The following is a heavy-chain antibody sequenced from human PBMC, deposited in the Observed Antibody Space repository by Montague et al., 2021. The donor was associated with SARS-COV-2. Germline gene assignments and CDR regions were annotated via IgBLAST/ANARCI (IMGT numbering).Heavy chain of an antibody. J-gene: IGHJ4*02. CDR3: AGYDVGHDYGSNRLGNDAFDI. CDR2: IYYSGST. CDR1: GGSISSSSYY. D-gene: IGHD4-23*01. Sequence: SETLSLTCTVSGGSISSSSYYWGWIRQPPGKGLEWIGSIYYSGSTYYNPSLKSRVTISVDTSKNQFSLKLSSVTAADTAVYYCAGYDVGHDYGSNRLGNDAFDIWGQGTLVTVSS. V-gene: IGHV4-39*01.